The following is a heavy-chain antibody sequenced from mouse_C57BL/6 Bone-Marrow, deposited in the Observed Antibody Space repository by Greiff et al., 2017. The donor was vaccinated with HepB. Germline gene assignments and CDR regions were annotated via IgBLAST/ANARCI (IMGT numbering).Heavy chain of an antibody. CDR3: ARGGDYYGSRTRFDY. D-gene: IGHD1-1*01. CDR2: ISDGGSYT. V-gene: IGHV5-4*03. CDR1: GFTFSSYA. Sequence: EVKLMESGGGLVKPGGSLKLSCAASGFTFSSYAMSWVRQTPEKRLEWVATISDGGSYTYYPDNVKGRFTISRDNAKNNLYLQMSHLKSEDTAMYYCARGGDYYGSRTRFDYWGQGTTLTVSS. J-gene: IGHJ2*01.